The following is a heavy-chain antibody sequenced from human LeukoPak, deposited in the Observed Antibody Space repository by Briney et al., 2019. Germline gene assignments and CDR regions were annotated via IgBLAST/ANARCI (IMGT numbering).Heavy chain of an antibody. CDR3: AKASVAIPQYCNS. CDR2: ISGSGGST. V-gene: IGHV3-23*01. Sequence: QPGGSLRLSCAASGFTFSSYAMSWVRQAPGKGLEWVSAISGSGGSTYYADSAKGRFTISRDNSKDTLFLQLNSLTAADTAMYFCAKASVAIPQYCNSWGQGTLVTVSS. D-gene: IGHD2-2*02. J-gene: IGHJ5*02. CDR1: GFTFSSYA.